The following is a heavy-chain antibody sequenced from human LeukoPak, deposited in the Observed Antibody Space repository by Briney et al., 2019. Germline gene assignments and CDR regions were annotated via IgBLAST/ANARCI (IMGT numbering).Heavy chain of an antibody. CDR3: ARDMGVRGLNYY. CDR1: GFTLSTYG. CDR2: INSDGSST. Sequence: GGSLRLSCAASGFTLSTYGMHWVRQGPGKGLVWVSRINSDGSSTTYADSVKGRFTISRDSAKNSLYLQMNSLRDEDTAVYYCARDMGVRGLNYYWGQGSLVTVSS. J-gene: IGHJ4*02. V-gene: IGHV3-74*01. D-gene: IGHD4-17*01.